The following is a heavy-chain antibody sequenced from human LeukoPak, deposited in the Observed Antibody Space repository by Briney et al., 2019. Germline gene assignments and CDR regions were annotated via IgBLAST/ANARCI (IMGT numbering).Heavy chain of an antibody. CDR2: INHSGST. CDR3: ARGPRDIVVVPAAGGAAGWFDP. D-gene: IGHD2-2*01. CDR1: GGSFSGYY. V-gene: IGHV4-34*01. Sequence: SETLSLTCAVYGGSFSGYYWSWIRQPPGKGLEWIGEINHSGSTNYNPSLKSRVTISVDTSKNQFSLKLSSVTAADTAVYYCARGPRDIVVVPAAGGAAGWFDPWGQGTLVTVSS. J-gene: IGHJ5*02.